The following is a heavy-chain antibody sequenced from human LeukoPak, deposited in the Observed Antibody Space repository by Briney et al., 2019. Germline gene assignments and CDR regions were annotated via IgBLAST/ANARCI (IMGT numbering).Heavy chain of an antibody. CDR1: GFTFRNYA. Sequence: PGESLRLSCAASGFTFRNYAMTWVRQAPGKGLEWVSTVTGSDSGTNYADSVKGRFTISRDNSKNTLSLQMNSLRVEDTAVYYCATDPNQSTYGMDAWGQGTTVTVSS. J-gene: IGHJ6*02. CDR2: VTGSDSGT. CDR3: ATDPNQSTYGMDA. V-gene: IGHV3-23*01.